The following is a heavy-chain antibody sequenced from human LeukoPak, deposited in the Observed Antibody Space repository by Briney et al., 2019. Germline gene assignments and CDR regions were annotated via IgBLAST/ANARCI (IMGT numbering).Heavy chain of an antibody. CDR1: GFTFSSYA. Sequence: PGGSLRLSCAASGFTFSSYAMSWVRQAPGKGLEWVSGISGSGGTTYYADSVKGRFTISRDNSKNTLYLQMNSLRAEDTAVYYCAKLGGGNWDFDYWGQGTLVTASS. D-gene: IGHD7-27*01. V-gene: IGHV3-23*01. J-gene: IGHJ4*02. CDR3: AKLGGGNWDFDY. CDR2: ISGSGGTT.